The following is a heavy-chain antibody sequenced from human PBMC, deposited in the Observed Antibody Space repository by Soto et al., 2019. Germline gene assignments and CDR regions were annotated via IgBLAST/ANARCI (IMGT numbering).Heavy chain of an antibody. V-gene: IGHV3-49*03. D-gene: IGHD3-3*01. CDR1: GFTFSDYD. CDR3: SRGKGLQYMEWRLYDY. CDR2: ITSNVYGGTT. J-gene: IGHJ4*02. Sequence: GGSLRLSCTASGFTFSDYDMSWFRQAPGKGLEWVGFITSNVYGGTTEYAASVKGRFTVSRDDSKSIAYLDMNSLNAEDAGVYYCSRGKGLQYMEWRLYDYWGQGTQVTVSS.